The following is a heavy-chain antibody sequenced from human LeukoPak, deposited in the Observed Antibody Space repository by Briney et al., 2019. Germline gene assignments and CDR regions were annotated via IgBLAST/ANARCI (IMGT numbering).Heavy chain of an antibody. V-gene: IGHV3-33*06. CDR1: GFTFSSYG. CDR2: IWYDGSNK. J-gene: IGHJ4*02. CDR3: AKILPMYSSSWQVSIDY. Sequence: PGGSLRLSCAASGFTFSSYGMHWVRRAPGKGLEWVAVIWYDGSNKYYADSVKGRFTISRDNSKNTRYLQMNSLRAEDTAVYYCAKILPMYSSSWQVSIDYWGQGTLVTVSS. D-gene: IGHD6-13*01.